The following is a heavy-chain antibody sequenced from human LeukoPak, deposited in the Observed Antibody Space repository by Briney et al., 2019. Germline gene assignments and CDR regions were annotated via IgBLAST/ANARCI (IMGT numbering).Heavy chain of an antibody. CDR1: GYTFTSYY. Sequence: ASVKASCKASGYTFTSYYIHWVRQAPGQGLEWMGIIDPSAGGTNYAQKFQGRVIMTRDMSTRTVYMELSSLRSEDTAVYYCASLGSGSSPIVDFDHWGQGTQVTVSS. CDR2: IDPSAGGT. D-gene: IGHD3-10*01. CDR3: ASLGSGSSPIVDFDH. V-gene: IGHV1-46*01. J-gene: IGHJ4*02.